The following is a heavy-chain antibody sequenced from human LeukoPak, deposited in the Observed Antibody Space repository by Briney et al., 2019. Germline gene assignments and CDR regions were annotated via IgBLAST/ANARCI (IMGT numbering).Heavy chain of an antibody. CDR3: AKDDAWLRFGE. Sequence: GGSLRLSCAASGFTFSSYAMSWVRQAPGKGLEWVSDISGGGGGTYYADSVKGRFTISRDNSKTTLYLEVISLTAEDTAVYYCAKDDAWLRFGEWSQGTLVTVSS. D-gene: IGHD3-10*01. CDR2: ISGGGGGT. CDR1: GFTFSSYA. J-gene: IGHJ4*02. V-gene: IGHV3-23*01.